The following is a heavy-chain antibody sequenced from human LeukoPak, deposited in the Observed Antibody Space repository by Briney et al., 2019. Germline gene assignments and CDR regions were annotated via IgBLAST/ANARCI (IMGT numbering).Heavy chain of an antibody. Sequence: SETLSLTCTVSGGSISSHYWSWIRQPPGKGLEWIGFIYYSGSTNYNPSLKSRVTLSVDTSKSQFSLNLTSLTAADTAVYYCARLEYYYYYYMDVWGKGTTVTVSS. CDR1: GGSISSHY. CDR3: ARLEYYYYYYMDV. J-gene: IGHJ6*03. D-gene: IGHD2/OR15-2a*01. CDR2: IYYSGST. V-gene: IGHV4-59*08.